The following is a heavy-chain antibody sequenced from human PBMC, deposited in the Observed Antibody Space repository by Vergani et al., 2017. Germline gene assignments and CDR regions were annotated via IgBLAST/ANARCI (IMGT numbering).Heavy chain of an antibody. J-gene: IGHJ5*02. CDR2: ISARYPST. CDR3: ARDLRLMYNRFDP. Sequence: EVQLLQSGGGVIQPGGSVRLSCAASGFTFSACPMTWVRQAPGKGLEWVSAISARYPSTYYADSVKGRFTISRDNSKNMLYLQMNSLRAEDTAMYYCARDLRLMYNRFDPWGQGTLVTVSS. D-gene: IGHD3-3*01. V-gene: IGHV3-23*01. CDR1: GFTFSACP.